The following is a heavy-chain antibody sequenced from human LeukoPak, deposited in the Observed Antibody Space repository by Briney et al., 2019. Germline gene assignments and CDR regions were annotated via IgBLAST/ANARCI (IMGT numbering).Heavy chain of an antibody. CDR3: AREGGSSGWYDAFHI. CDR2: INQDGSEK. V-gene: IGHV3-7*01. CDR1: GFTFSSYW. J-gene: IGHJ3*02. D-gene: IGHD6-19*01. Sequence: PGGSLRLSRAASGFTFSSYWMTWVRQAPGKGLEWVASINQDGSEKYYVDSVKGRFTISRDNTKNLVYLQINSLRAEDTAVHYCAREGGSSGWYDAFHIWGQGTMVTVSS.